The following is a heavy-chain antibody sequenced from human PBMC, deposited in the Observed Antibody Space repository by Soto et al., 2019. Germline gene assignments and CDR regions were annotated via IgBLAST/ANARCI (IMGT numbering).Heavy chain of an antibody. J-gene: IGHJ6*02. Sequence: PGGSLRLSCAASGFTFDDYAMHWVRQAPGKGLEWVSGISWNSGSIGYADSVKGRFTISRDNAKNSLYLQMNSLRAEDTALYYCAKAERGYCSSTSCPKRYYYYYYGMDVWGQGTTVTVSS. CDR3: AKAERGYCSSTSCPKRYYYYYYGMDV. CDR2: ISWNSGSI. D-gene: IGHD2-2*01. V-gene: IGHV3-9*01. CDR1: GFTFDDYA.